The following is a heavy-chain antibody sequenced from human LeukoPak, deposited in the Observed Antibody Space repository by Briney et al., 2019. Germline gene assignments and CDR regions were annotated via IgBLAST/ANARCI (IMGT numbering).Heavy chain of an antibody. CDR3: ARGLVAAVAGGDAFDI. J-gene: IGHJ3*02. Sequence: GGSLRLSCAASGFTFSSYSMNWVRQAPGKGLEWVSSISSSSSYIYYADSVKGRFTISRDNAKNSLYLQMNSLRAEDTAVYYCARGLVAAVAGGDAFDIWGQGTMVTVSS. V-gene: IGHV3-21*01. CDR2: ISSSSSYI. CDR1: GFTFSSYS. D-gene: IGHD6-19*01.